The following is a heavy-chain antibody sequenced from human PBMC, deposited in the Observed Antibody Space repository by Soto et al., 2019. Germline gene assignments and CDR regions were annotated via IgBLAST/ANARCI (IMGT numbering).Heavy chain of an antibody. CDR1: GYTLTELS. J-gene: IGHJ4*02. Sequence: ASVKVSCKVSGYTLTELSMHWVRQAPGKGLEWMGGFDPEDGETIYAQKFQGRVTMTEDTSTDTAYMELSSLRSEDTAVYYCATVAYCGGDCHYRADYYFDYWGQGTLVTVSS. CDR2: FDPEDGET. D-gene: IGHD2-21*01. CDR3: ATVAYCGGDCHYRADYYFDY. V-gene: IGHV1-24*01.